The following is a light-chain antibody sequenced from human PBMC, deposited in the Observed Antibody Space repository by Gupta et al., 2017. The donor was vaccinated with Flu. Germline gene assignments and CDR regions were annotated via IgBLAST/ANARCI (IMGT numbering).Light chain of an antibody. J-gene: IGKJ4*01. V-gene: IGKV2D-29*01. CDR3: LQSIQFPFT. CDR2: EVS. CDR1: QSLLQSDRKTY. Sequence: VTPGQPASISCTSSQSLLQSDRKTYLFWYLQKEGQPPQLLIYEVSNRFSGVPDRISGSGSGTDFTLKISRVEAEDVGIYYCLQSIQFPFTFGGGTKVEIK.